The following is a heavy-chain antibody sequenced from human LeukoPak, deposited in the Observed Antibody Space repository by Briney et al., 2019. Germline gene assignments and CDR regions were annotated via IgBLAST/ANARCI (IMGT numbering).Heavy chain of an antibody. CDR3: ARGAAAGTSRFDY. CDR1: GFTFSSYG. Sequence: GRSLRLSCAASGFTFSSYGMHWVRQAPGKGLEWVSYISSSSDTIYYADSVKGRFTISRDNAKNSLYLQMNSLRGEDTAVYYCARGAAAGTSRFDYWGQGTLVTVSS. V-gene: IGHV3-48*01. D-gene: IGHD6-13*01. CDR2: ISSSSDTI. J-gene: IGHJ4*02.